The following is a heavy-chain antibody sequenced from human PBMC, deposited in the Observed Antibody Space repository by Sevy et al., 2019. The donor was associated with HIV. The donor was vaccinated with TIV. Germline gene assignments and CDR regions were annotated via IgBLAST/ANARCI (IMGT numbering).Heavy chain of an antibody. CDR3: ATGRLLWFGESTDYYYYGMDV. CDR2: INHSGST. CDR1: GGSFSGYY. V-gene: IGHV4-34*01. J-gene: IGHJ6*02. D-gene: IGHD3-10*01. Sequence: SETLSLTCAVYGGSFSGYYWSWIRQPPGKGLEWIGEINHSGSTNYNPSLKSRITISVDTSKNQFSLKLSPVTAADTAVYYCATGRLLWFGESTDYYYYGMDVWGQGTTVTVSS.